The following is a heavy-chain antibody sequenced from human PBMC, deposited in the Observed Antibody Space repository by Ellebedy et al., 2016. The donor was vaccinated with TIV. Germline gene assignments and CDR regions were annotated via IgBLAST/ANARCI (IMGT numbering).Heavy chain of an antibody. CDR1: RFTFSNAC. V-gene: IGHV3-15*01. CDR2: LKSKTDRGTT. D-gene: IGHD3-9*01. Sequence: PGGSLTLSCAASRFTFSNACMSWVRQSPGKGLEWVGRLKSKTDRGTTDYAAPVKGRFTISRDDSKNTLYLQMNSRKTEDTPVYYCTTYRLGGRDYWGQGTLVTISS. CDR3: TTYRLGGRDY. J-gene: IGHJ4*02.